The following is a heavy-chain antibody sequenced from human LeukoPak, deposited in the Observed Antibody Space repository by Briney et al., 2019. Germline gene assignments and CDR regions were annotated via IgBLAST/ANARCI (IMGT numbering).Heavy chain of an antibody. Sequence: ASVKVSCKASGYTFTGYYMHWVRQAPGQGLEWMGWINPNSGGTNYAQKFQGRVTMTRDTSISTAYMELRSLRSDDTAVYYCAREPVGGSSFDYWGQGTLVTVSS. V-gene: IGHV1-2*02. CDR1: GYTFTGYY. D-gene: IGHD3-16*01. CDR2: INPNSGGT. J-gene: IGHJ4*02. CDR3: AREPVGGSSFDY.